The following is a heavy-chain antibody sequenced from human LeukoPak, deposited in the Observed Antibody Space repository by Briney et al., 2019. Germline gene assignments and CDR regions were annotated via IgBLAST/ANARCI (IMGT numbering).Heavy chain of an antibody. D-gene: IGHD6-19*01. CDR3: ARASSGWYPYYYYMDV. CDR2: IYYSGST. V-gene: IGHV4-59*01. Sequence: LETLSLTCTVSGDSISSYYWSWIRQPPGKGLEWIGYIYYSGSTNYNPSLKSRVTISVDTSKNQFSLKLNSVTAADTAVYYCARASSGWYPYYYYMDVWGKGTTVTVSS. J-gene: IGHJ6*03. CDR1: GDSISSYY.